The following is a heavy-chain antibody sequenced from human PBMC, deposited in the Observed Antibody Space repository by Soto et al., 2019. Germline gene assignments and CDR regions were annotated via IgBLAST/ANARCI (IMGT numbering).Heavy chain of an antibody. V-gene: IGHV3-30*18. J-gene: IGHJ4*02. CDR2: ISYDGSNK. Sequence: GGSLRLSCAASGFTFSSYGMHWVRQAPGKGLEWVAVISYDGSNKYFAESVKGRFTISRDNSKNTLYLQMNSLRAEDTAVYYCAKSGSSSYFDYWGQGTLVTVSS. D-gene: IGHD6-6*01. CDR1: GFTFSSYG. CDR3: AKSGSSSYFDY.